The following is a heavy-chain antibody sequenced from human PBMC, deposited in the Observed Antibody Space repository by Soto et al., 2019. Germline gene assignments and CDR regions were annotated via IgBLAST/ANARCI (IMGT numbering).Heavy chain of an antibody. CDR1: GFTFSSYG. J-gene: IGHJ4*02. V-gene: IGHV3-30*18. Sequence: GGSLRLSCAASGFTFSSYGMHWVRQAPGKGLEWVAVISYDGSNKYYADSVKGRFTISRDNSKNTLYLQMNSLRAEDTAVYYCAKDSLDIVVVTAIHYWGQGTLVTVSS. CDR3: AKDSLDIVVVTAIHY. D-gene: IGHD2-21*02. CDR2: ISYDGSNK.